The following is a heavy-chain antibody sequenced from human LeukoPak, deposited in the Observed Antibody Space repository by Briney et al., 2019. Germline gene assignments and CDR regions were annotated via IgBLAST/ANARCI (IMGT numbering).Heavy chain of an antibody. CDR1: GFTFSSYG. CDR3: ATSMWNDGFLDY. J-gene: IGHJ4*02. V-gene: IGHV3-30*03. Sequence: GGSLRLSCAASGFTFSSYGMHWVRQAPGKGLEWVAVISYDGSNKYYADSVKGRFTISRDNSKNTLYLQMNSLRAEDTAVYYCATSMWNDGFLDYWGQGTLVTVSS. D-gene: IGHD1-1*01. CDR2: ISYDGSNK.